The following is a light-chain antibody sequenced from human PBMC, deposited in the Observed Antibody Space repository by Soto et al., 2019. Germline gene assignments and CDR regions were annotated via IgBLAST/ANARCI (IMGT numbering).Light chain of an antibody. CDR3: QQYNSFAKWT. CDR2: DAS. Sequence: EIVLTQSPATLSLSPGERATLSCRASQSVSSYLAWYQQKPGQAPRLLIYDASNRATGIPARFSGSGSGTDFTLTISSLQPDDFATYFCQQYNSFAKWTFGQGTKVDIK. V-gene: IGKV3-11*01. CDR1: QSVSSY. J-gene: IGKJ1*01.